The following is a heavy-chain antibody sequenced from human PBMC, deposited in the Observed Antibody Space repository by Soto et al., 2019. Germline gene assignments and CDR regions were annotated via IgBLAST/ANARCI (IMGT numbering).Heavy chain of an antibody. CDR3: ARGDIAAAGNFDY. D-gene: IGHD6-13*01. V-gene: IGHV1-69*02. CDR1: GGTFSSYT. J-gene: IGHJ4*02. CDR2: IIPILGIA. Sequence: QVQLVQSGAEVKKPGSSVKVSCKASGGTFSSYTISWVRQAPGQGLEWMGRIIPILGIANYAQKFQGRVTITADKSTSTAYMELSSLRSEDTAVYYCARGDIAAAGNFDYWGQGTLDTVSS.